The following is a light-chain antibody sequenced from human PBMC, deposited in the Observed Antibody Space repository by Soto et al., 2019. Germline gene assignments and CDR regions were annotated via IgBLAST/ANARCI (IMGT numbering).Light chain of an antibody. Sequence: EIVLTQSPGTLSLSPGEGATLSCRASQTISNNYLAWYQHKPGQAPRPLIYAAYTRATGIPDRFSGSGSRAEFTLTVNRLEPEHFAVYYCQQYCTSPRTFGQGTKVEI. V-gene: IGKV3-20*01. CDR1: QTISNNY. CDR2: AAY. CDR3: QQYCTSPRT. J-gene: IGKJ1*01.